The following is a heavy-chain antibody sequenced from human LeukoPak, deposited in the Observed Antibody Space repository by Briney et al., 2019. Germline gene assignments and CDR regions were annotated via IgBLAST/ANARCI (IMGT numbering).Heavy chain of an antibody. CDR2: IYYSGST. CDR1: GGSISSGDYY. V-gene: IGHV4-30-4*01. D-gene: IGHD3-22*01. Sequence: SETLSLTCTVSGGSISSGDYYWSWIRQPPGKGLEWIGYIYYSGSTYYNPSLKSRVTTSVDTSKNQFSLKLSSVTAADTAVYYCARDYYDSSGYLDYWGQGTLVTVSS. CDR3: ARDYYDSSGYLDY. J-gene: IGHJ4*02.